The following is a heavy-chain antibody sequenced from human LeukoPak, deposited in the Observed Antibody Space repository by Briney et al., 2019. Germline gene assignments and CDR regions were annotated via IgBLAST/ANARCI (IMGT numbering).Heavy chain of an antibody. V-gene: IGHV3-23*01. J-gene: IGHJ3*02. Sequence: GGSLRLSCAASGFTFSSYAMSWVRQAPGKGLEWVSAISGSGGSTYYADSVKGRFTISRDNSKNTLYLQMNSLRAEDTAVYYCAKESEDYYGSGSYGWIVAFDIWGQGTMVTVSS. CDR2: ISGSGGST. D-gene: IGHD3-10*01. CDR1: GFTFSSYA. CDR3: AKESEDYYGSGSYGWIVAFDI.